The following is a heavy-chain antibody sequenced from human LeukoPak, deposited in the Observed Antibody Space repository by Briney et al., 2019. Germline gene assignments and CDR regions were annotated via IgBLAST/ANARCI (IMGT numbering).Heavy chain of an antibody. CDR2: IIPIFGTA. V-gene: IGHV1-69*05. J-gene: IGHJ3*02. CDR3: TRAQGYGDYQAGAFDI. CDR1: GGTFSSYA. Sequence: SVKVSCKASGGTFSSYAISWVRQAPGQGLEWMGGIIPIFGTANYGQKFQGRVTITTDEYMRKAYMAPSSLRSEDTAVYYYTRAQGYGDYQAGAFDIWGQGTMVSVSS. D-gene: IGHD4-17*01.